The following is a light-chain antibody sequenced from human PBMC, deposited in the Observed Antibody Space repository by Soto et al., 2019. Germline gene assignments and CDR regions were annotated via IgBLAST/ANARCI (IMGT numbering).Light chain of an antibody. CDR2: DAS. V-gene: IGKV3-11*01. J-gene: IGKJ3*01. CDR1: QSVSSY. Sequence: EIVLTQSPATLSLSPGERATLSCRASQSVSSYLAWYQQKPGQAPRLLIYDASNRATGIPARFSGSGSGTDFTHTISSLEPEDFAVYYCQQRSNWLFTFGPGTKVDIK. CDR3: QQRSNWLFT.